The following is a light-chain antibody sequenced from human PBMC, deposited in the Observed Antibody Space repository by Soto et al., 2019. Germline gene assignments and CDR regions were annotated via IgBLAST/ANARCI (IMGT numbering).Light chain of an antibody. Sequence: DIQLTQSPSSLSASVGDRVTITCRASRSISSYVNWYQQKPGKAPRLLISAASTLQSGVPSRFSGGGSGTDFTLTISSLQPEDFATYYCQQSLNTPLAFGQGTRLEI. J-gene: IGKJ5*01. CDR2: AAS. V-gene: IGKV1-39*01. CDR1: RSISSY. CDR3: QQSLNTPLA.